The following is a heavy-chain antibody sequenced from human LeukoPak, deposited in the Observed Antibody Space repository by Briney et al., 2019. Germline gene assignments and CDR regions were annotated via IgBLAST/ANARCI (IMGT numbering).Heavy chain of an antibody. CDR2: ISGSGGST. CDR1: GFTFSSYA. V-gene: IGHV3-23*01. CDR3: AKDECSSSWYVYYYYYGMDV. Sequence: PGGSLRLSCAASGFTFSSYAMSWVRQAPGKGLEWVSAISGSGGSTYYADSVKGRFTISRDNSKNTLYLQMNSLRAEDTAVYYCAKDECSSSWYVYYYYYGMDVWGQGTTVTVSS. J-gene: IGHJ6*02. D-gene: IGHD6-13*01.